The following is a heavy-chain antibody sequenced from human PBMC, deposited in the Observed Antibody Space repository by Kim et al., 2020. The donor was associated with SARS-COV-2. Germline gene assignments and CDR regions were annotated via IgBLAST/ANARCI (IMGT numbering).Heavy chain of an antibody. CDR2: GNGT. Sequence: GNGTQKNHKKFQGRVTITRETSASKAYMGLSRLRSEDTAVYYCARYRGFDYWGQGTLVTVSS. CDR3: ARYRGFDY. V-gene: IGHV1-3*01. J-gene: IGHJ4*02. D-gene: IGHD3-10*01.